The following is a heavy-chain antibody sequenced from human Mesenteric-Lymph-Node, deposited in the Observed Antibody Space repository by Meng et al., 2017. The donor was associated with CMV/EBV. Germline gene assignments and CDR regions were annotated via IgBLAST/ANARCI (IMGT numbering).Heavy chain of an antibody. Sequence: GQLQGSGPGLVKPSETLSLPCIVSGVSVTSGAYHWSWIRQSPGKGLEWIGYIYGTGITIYNPSLKSRVTILLETSKNQFSLKLNSVTTADTAVYYCAKSRSSTPGIVDDWGQGTLVTVSS. CDR2: IYGTGIT. V-gene: IGHV4-61*08. CDR1: GVSVTSGAYH. CDR3: AKSRSSTPGIVDD. D-gene: IGHD2/OR15-2a*01. J-gene: IGHJ4*02.